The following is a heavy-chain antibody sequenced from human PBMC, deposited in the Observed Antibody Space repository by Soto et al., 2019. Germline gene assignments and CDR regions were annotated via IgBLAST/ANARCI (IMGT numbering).Heavy chain of an antibody. CDR2: ISADGSDT. CDR3: ARVYCSTTHCHVQAFDP. D-gene: IGHD2-2*01. J-gene: IGHJ5*02. V-gene: IGHV3-74*01. Sequence: EVLLVESGGVLVQPGGSLRLSCSASGFTLSNDLVHWVRQSPGKGLVWVSRISADGSDTAYADSVKGRFSISRDNAKNSLYLQMNSLRVEDTAVYYCARVYCSTTHCHVQAFDPWGQGTLVTVSS. CDR1: GFTLSNDL.